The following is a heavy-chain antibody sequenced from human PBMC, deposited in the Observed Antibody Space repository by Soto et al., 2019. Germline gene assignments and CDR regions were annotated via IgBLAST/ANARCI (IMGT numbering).Heavy chain of an antibody. CDR1: GGTFSSYA. CDR3: ARYQRTKRGYSGSFDY. CDR2: IIPIFGTA. Sequence: ASVKVSCKASGGTFSSYAISWVRQAPGQGLEWMGCIIPIFGTANYAQKFQGRVTITADESTSTAYMELSSLRSEDTAVYYGARYQRTKRGYSGSFDYWGQGTLVTVSS. V-gene: IGHV1-69*13. J-gene: IGHJ4*02. D-gene: IGHD5-12*01.